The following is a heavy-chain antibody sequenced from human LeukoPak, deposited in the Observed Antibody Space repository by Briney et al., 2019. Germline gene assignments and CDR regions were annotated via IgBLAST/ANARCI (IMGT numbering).Heavy chain of an antibody. Sequence: PSETLSLTCAVYGGSFSGYYWSWIRQPPGKGLEWIGEINHSGSTNYNPSLKSRVTISVDTSKNQFSLKLSSVTAADTPVYYCARASQRSYQHNWFDPWGQGTLVTVSS. CDR1: GGSFSGYY. D-gene: IGHD2-21*01. CDR3: ARASQRSYQHNWFDP. J-gene: IGHJ5*02. V-gene: IGHV4-34*01. CDR2: INHSGST.